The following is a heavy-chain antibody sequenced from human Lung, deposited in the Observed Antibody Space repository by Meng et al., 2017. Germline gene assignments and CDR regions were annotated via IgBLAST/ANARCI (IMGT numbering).Heavy chain of an antibody. CDR2: IIDSGST. Sequence: VQLTQGGAGLLKPSGTLSLTCAVYGGSFSGYYWSWIRQPPGKGLEWIGEIIDSGSTNYNPSLKSRVTISVDTSKNQFSLGVTSVTAADRAVYYCVRRTYSSGWYFDYWGQGTLVTVSS. J-gene: IGHJ4*02. D-gene: IGHD6-19*01. V-gene: IGHV4-34*02. CDR3: VRRTYSSGWYFDY. CDR1: GGSFSGYY.